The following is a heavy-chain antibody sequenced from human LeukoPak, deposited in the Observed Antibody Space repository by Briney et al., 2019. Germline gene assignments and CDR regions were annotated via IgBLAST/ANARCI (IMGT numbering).Heavy chain of an antibody. D-gene: IGHD3-3*01. CDR1: GGSISSGGYY. CDR2: IYYSGST. CDR3: ARGPTHPSMHQFLDY. J-gene: IGHJ4*02. V-gene: IGHV4-31*03. Sequence: NASETLSLTCTVSGGSISSGGYYWSWIRQHPGKGLEWIGYIYYSGSTYYDPSLKSRVTISVDTSKNQFSLKLSPVTAADTAVYYCARGPTHPSMHQFLDYRRQGTLVTVSS.